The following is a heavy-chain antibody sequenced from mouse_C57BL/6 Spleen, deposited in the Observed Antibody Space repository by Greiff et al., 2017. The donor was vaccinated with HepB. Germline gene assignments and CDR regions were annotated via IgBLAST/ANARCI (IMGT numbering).Heavy chain of an antibody. CDR3: TRYYYGSSQDY. CDR2: IDPETGGT. Sequence: QVQLQQSGAELVRPGASVTLSCKASGYTFTDYEMHWVKQTPVHGLEWIGAIDPETGGTAYNQKFKGKAILTADKSSSTAYMELRSLTSEDSAVYYCTRYYYGSSQDYWGQGTTLTVSS. V-gene: IGHV1-15*01. CDR1: GYTFTDYE. J-gene: IGHJ2*01. D-gene: IGHD1-1*01.